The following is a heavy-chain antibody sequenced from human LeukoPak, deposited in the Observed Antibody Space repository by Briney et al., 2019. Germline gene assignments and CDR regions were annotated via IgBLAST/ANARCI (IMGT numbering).Heavy chain of an antibody. CDR2: ISYDGSNK. Sequence: GGSLRLSCAASGFTFGSYGMHWVRQAPGKGLEWVAVISYDGSNKYYVDSVKGRFTISRDNSKNTLYLQMNSLRAEDTAVYYCAKGTYYYYMDVWGKGTTVTVSS. CDR1: GFTFGSYG. CDR3: AKGTYYYYMDV. D-gene: IGHD1-1*01. J-gene: IGHJ6*03. V-gene: IGHV3-30*18.